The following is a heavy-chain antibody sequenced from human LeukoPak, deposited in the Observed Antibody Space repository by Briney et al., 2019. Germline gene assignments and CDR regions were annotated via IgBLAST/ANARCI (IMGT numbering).Heavy chain of an antibody. V-gene: IGHV4-59*01. Sequence: SETLSLTCTVSGGSISSYYRSWIRQPPGKGLEWIGYIYYSGSTNYNPSLKSRVTISVDTSKNQFSLKLSSVAAAGTAVYYCARDFGGPNVYWYFDLWGRGTLVTVSS. J-gene: IGHJ2*01. D-gene: IGHD2-15*01. CDR2: IYYSGST. CDR1: GGSISSYY. CDR3: ARDFGGPNVYWYFDL.